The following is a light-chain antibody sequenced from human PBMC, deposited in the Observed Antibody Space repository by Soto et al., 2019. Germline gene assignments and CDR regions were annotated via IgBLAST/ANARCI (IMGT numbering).Light chain of an antibody. J-gene: IGKJ3*01. Sequence: EIVLTQSPGTLSLSPGERAILSCRASQSVSDNNLAWYQQKPGQAPRLLMYGAFFRVTGVPDRFSGSASGVDATLTISRLEPEDFSVYFCQQYGASPTTFGPGTKVDT. CDR1: QSVSDNN. V-gene: IGKV3-20*01. CDR2: GAF. CDR3: QQYGASPTT.